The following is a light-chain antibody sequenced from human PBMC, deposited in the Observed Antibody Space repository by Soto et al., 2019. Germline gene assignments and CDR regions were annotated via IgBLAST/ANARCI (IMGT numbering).Light chain of an antibody. V-gene: IGLV2-14*01. Sequence: QSALTQPASVSGSPGQSITISCIGTSSDVGAYNYVSWYQQHPGKAPKLMIYEVSNRPSGVSNRFSGSKSGNTASLTISGLQAEDEADYYCSSYTSSSTLYVFGTGTKLTV. J-gene: IGLJ1*01. CDR3: SSYTSSSTLYV. CDR1: SSDVGAYNY. CDR2: EVS.